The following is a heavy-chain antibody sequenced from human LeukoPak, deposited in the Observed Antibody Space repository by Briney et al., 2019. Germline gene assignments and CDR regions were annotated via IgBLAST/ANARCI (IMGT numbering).Heavy chain of an antibody. J-gene: IGHJ6*02. V-gene: IGHV1-2*04. CDR1: GYTFTGYY. D-gene: IGHD3-9*01. CDR3: AKGYFEWSSPSYYGMDV. CDR2: INPNSGDT. Sequence: ASVKVSCKASGYTFTGYYMHWVRQAPGQGLEWMGWINPNSGDTNYAQKFQAWVTMTRDTSISTAYMELSSLRSADTAVYYCAKGYFEWSSPSYYGMDVWGQGTTVTVSS.